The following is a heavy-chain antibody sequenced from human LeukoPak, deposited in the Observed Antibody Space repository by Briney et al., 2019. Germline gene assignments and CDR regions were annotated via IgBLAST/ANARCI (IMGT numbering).Heavy chain of an antibody. V-gene: IGHV4-4*02. CDR3: AKTARLPTD. Sequence: SETLSLTCAVSGGSISTTDWWSWVRQPPGKGLEYIGYINYNGDVNYNPSLKSRVTISLDTSKAQFSLRLTSVIAADTAVYYCAKTARLPTDWGQGTLVTVSS. CDR1: GGSISTTDW. CDR2: INYNGDV. J-gene: IGHJ4*02. D-gene: IGHD1-14*01.